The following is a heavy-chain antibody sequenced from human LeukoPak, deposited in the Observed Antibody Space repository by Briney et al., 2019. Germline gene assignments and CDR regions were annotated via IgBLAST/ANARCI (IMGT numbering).Heavy chain of an antibody. D-gene: IGHD5-12*01. CDR3: AREIIVARGAFDI. Sequence: SETLSLTCTVSGGSGDYYWSWIRQPPGKGLEWIGNIYYSGSTYYNPSLKSRVTRSEDTSKNQFSLKLSSVTAADTAVYYCAREIIVARGAFDIWGQGTMVTVSS. CDR1: GGSGDYY. V-gene: IGHV4-30-4*08. CDR2: IYYSGST. J-gene: IGHJ3*02.